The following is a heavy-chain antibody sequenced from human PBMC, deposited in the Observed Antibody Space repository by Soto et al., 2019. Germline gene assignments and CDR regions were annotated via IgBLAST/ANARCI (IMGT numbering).Heavy chain of an antibody. V-gene: IGHV4-38-2*02. D-gene: IGHD6-13*01. J-gene: IGHJ4*02. Sequence: SETLSLTCAVSGYSISSGYYWGWIRQPPGKGLEWIGSIYHSGSTSYNPSLKSRVTISVDTSKNQFSLKLSSVTAADTAVYYCAGDQYSSSYLVSAYWGQGALVTVSS. CDR1: GYSISSGYY. CDR3: AGDQYSSSYLVSAY. CDR2: IYHSGST.